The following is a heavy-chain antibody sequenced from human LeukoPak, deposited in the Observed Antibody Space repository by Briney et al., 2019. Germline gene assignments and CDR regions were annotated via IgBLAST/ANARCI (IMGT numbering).Heavy chain of an antibody. V-gene: IGHV1-8*01. CDR3: ARETNIGYPGE. CDR2: MTPNSGNT. Sequence: ASVKVSCKASGYTFTSYDINWVRQATGQGLEWMGWMTPNSGNTGYAQKFQGRVTMTRDTSISTAYMELSSLTSADTAVYYCARETNIGYPGEWGQGTLVTVSS. CDR1: GYTFTSYD. D-gene: IGHD2/OR15-2a*01. J-gene: IGHJ4*02.